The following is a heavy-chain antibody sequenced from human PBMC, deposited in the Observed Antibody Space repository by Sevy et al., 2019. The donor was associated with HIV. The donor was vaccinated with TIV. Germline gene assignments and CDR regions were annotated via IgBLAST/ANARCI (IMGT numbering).Heavy chain of an antibody. Sequence: GGSLRLSCVASGFSFRSYWMTWVRQAPGKGLEWVANINQEGSEKYYVDSVKGRFTISRDNAKNSLYLQINSLRVEDTAVYYRVRAGSYGDTYFYDYGMDVWGQGTTVTVSS. CDR2: INQEGSEK. V-gene: IGHV3-7*01. CDR3: VRAGSYGDTYFYDYGMDV. D-gene: IGHD3-16*01. CDR1: GFSFRSYW. J-gene: IGHJ6*02.